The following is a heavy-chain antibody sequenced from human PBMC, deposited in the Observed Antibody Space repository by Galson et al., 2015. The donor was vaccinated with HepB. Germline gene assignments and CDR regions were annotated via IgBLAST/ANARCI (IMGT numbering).Heavy chain of an antibody. D-gene: IGHD2-21*02. CDR2: ISAYNGNT. J-gene: IGHJ3*02. CDR3: ARVWGLNLPETYIVVVTNAFDI. Sequence: SVKVSCKASGYTFTSYGISWVRQAPGQGLEWMGWISAYNGNTNYAQKLQGRVTMTTDTSTSTAYMELRSLRSDDTAVYYCARVWGLNLPETYIVVVTNAFDIWGQGTMVTVSS. CDR1: GYTFTSYG. V-gene: IGHV1-18*04.